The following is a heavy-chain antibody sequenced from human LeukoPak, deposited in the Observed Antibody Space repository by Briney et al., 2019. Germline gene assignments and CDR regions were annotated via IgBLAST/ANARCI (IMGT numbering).Heavy chain of an antibody. J-gene: IGHJ4*02. V-gene: IGHV4-30-4*01. CDR1: GGSISSGDYY. D-gene: IGHD2-2*01. CDR3: ARKLGYCSSTSCYGGGPFDY. Sequence: SETLSLTCTVSGGSISSGDYYWSWIRQPPGKGLEWIGYIYYSGSTYYNPSLKSRVTISVDTSKNQFSLKLSSVTAADTAVYYCARKLGYCSSTSCYGGGPFDYWGQGTLVTVSS. CDR2: IYYSGST.